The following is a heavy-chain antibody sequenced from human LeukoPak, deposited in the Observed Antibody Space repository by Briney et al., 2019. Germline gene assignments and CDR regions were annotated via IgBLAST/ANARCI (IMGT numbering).Heavy chain of an antibody. J-gene: IGHJ5*02. CDR2: INPNSGGT. V-gene: IGHV1-2*02. D-gene: IGHD6-19*01. Sequence: ASVKVSCKASGYTFTGYYMHWVRQAPGQGLEWMGWINPNSGGTNYAQKFQGRVTMTRDTSISTAYMELSRLRSDDTAVYYCARGLWYSSGRFDPWGQGTLVTVSS. CDR3: ARGLWYSSGRFDP. CDR1: GYTFTGYY.